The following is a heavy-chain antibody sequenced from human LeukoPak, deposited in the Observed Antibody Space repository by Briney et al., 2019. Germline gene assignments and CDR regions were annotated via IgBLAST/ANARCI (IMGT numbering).Heavy chain of an antibody. CDR3: ARAEKIVGARFDP. J-gene: IGHJ5*02. V-gene: IGHV1-2*02. Sequence: GSSVKVSCKASGGTFSSYAISWVRQAPGQGLEWMGWINPNSGGTNYAQKFQGRVTMTRDTSISTAYMELSRLRSDDTAVYYCARAEKIVGARFDPWGQGTLVTVSS. CDR1: GGTFSSYA. CDR2: INPNSGGT. D-gene: IGHD1-26*01.